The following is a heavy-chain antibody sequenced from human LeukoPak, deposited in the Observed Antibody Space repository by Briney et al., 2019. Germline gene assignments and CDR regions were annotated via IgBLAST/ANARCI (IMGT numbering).Heavy chain of an antibody. CDR3: AKGAKVFNFWRSDY. CDR2: ISGSGGRT. CDR1: GFSFSVYA. D-gene: IGHD3-3*01. V-gene: IGHV3-23*01. Sequence: GGSLRLSCAASGFSFSVYAMSWVRQAPGKGLEWVSSISGSGGRTYYTNSVKGRFTISRENFKNTVYLEMNNLGAEDTALYYCAKGAKVFNFWRSDYWGRGILVIVSS. J-gene: IGHJ4*02.